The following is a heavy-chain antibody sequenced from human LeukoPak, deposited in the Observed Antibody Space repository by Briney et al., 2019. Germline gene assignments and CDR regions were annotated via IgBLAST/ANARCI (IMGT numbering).Heavy chain of an antibody. CDR3: ARRTVTDDWYFDL. D-gene: IGHD4-17*01. J-gene: IGHJ2*01. CDR1: GYSFTSYW. V-gene: IGHV5-51*01. Sequence: GEALEISYKGSGYSFTSYWIGWVRQMPGKGLEWMGIIYPGDSDTRYSPSFQGQVTISADKSISTAYLQWSSLKASDTAMYYCARRTVTDDWYFDLWGRGTLVTVSS. CDR2: IYPGDSDT.